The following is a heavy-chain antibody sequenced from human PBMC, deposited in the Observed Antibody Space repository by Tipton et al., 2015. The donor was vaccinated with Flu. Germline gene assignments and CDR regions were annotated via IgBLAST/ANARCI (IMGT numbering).Heavy chain of an antibody. Sequence: TLSLTCSVSVGSISSSSYYWGWIRQPPGKGLEWIGSIYYSGSTYYNPSLKSRVTISLDTSKNQFSLKLSSVTAADTAVYYCARRALIGGRFDYWGQGTLVTVSS. D-gene: IGHD4-23*01. V-gene: IGHV4-39*01. CDR1: VGSISSSSYY. CDR2: IYYSGST. CDR3: ARRALIGGRFDY. J-gene: IGHJ4*02.